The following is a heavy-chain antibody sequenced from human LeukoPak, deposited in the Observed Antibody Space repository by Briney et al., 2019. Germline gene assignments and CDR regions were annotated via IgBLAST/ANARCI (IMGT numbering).Heavy chain of an antibody. V-gene: IGHV4-30-4*08. CDR2: IYYSGTT. CDR1: GGSISSGGYY. Sequence: PSETLSLTCTVSGGSISSGGYYWSWTRQHPGKGLEWIGYIYYSGTTYYNPSLRSRLSISVDTPKNQFSLKLGSVTAADTAVYYCGRDCSGGDCYGAIDYWGQGTLVTVSS. CDR3: GRDCSGGDCYGAIDY. J-gene: IGHJ4*02. D-gene: IGHD2-21*02.